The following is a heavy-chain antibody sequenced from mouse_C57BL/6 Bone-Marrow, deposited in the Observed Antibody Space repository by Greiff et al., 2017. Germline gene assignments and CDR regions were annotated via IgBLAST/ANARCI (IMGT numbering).Heavy chain of an antibody. CDR1: GYTFTSYG. D-gene: IGHD1-1*01. CDR2: IYPRSGNT. CDR3: ARLGPHYYGSSWYFDV. Sequence: VQLQQSGAELARPGASVKLSCKASGYTFTSYGISWVKQRTGQGLEWIGEIYPRSGNTYYNEKFKGKATLTADKSSITAYMELRSLTSEDSAVYFCARLGPHYYGSSWYFDVWGTGTTVTVSS. J-gene: IGHJ1*03. V-gene: IGHV1-81*01.